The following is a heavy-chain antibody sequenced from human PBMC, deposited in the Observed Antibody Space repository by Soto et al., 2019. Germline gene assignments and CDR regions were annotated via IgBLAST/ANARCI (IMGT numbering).Heavy chain of an antibody. D-gene: IGHD3-22*01. CDR2: IYYSGST. CDR1: GGSISSYY. J-gene: IGHJ1*01. CDR3: ASIGGVVVTEYFQH. V-gene: IGHV4-59*01. Sequence: SETLSLTCTVSGGSISSYYWSWIRQPPGKGLEWIGYIYYSGSTNYNPSLKSRVTISVDTSKNQFSLKLSSVTAADTAVYYCASIGGVVVTEYFQHWGQGTLVTVSS.